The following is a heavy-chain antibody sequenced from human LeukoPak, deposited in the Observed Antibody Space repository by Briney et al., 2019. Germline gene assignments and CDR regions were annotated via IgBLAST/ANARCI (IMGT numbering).Heavy chain of an antibody. J-gene: IGHJ4*02. CDR3: ARAANDYSNYIWGY. CDR2: IHHSGST. V-gene: IGHV4-38-2*02. Sequence: PSETLSLTCTVSGYSISSGYYWGWIRQPPGKGLEWIGYIHHSGSTYNNPSLKSRVTISVDTSKNQFSLKLSSVTPADTAVYYCARAANDYSNYIWGYWGQGTLVTVSS. D-gene: IGHD4-11*01. CDR1: GYSISSGYY.